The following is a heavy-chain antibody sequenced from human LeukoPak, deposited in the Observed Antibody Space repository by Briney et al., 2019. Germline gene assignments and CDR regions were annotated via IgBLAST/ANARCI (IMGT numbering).Heavy chain of an antibody. Sequence: GGSLRLSCAASGFTFSSYGMHWVRQAPGKGLEWVSSISSSSSYIYYADSVKGRFTISRDNAKNSLYLQMNSLRAEDTAVYYCARGSGYPYYFDYWGQGTLVTVSS. J-gene: IGHJ4*02. D-gene: IGHD3-22*01. CDR2: ISSSSSYI. CDR3: ARGSGYPYYFDY. V-gene: IGHV3-21*01. CDR1: GFTFSSYG.